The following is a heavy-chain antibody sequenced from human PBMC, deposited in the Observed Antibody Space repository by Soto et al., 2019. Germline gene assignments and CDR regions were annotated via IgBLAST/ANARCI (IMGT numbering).Heavy chain of an antibody. Sequence: PSETLSLTCTVPGGSISSSSYHWVWIRQPPGKGLEWIGNIYYSGSTYYTPSLKSRVTISVDTSKNQFSLKLTSVTAADTAVYYCARRMTASSNFDNWGQGILGTGST. CDR1: GGSISSSSYH. CDR2: IYYSGST. D-gene: IGHD2-21*02. CDR3: ARRMTASSNFDN. J-gene: IGHJ4*02. V-gene: IGHV4-39*01.